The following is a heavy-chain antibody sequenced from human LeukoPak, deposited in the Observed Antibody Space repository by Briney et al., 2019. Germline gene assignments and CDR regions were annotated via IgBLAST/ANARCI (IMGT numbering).Heavy chain of an antibody. Sequence: GGSLRLSCAASGFTFTTYAINWVRQAPGKGLEWVSGISADDKAYYADSVKGRFTISRDNSKNTVSPQMSSLRAEDTALYYCAKDLALAGTGGGFDVWGQGTRVAVSS. CDR1: GFTFTTYA. CDR3: AKDLALAGTGGGFDV. J-gene: IGHJ3*01. V-gene: IGHV3-23*01. D-gene: IGHD6-19*01. CDR2: ISADDKA.